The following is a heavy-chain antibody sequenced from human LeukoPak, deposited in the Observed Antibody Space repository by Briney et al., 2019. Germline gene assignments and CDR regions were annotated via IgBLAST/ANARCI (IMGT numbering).Heavy chain of an antibody. CDR2: ILENGSYQ. J-gene: IGHJ4*02. Sequence: GGSLRLSCAASGFTFSNYIMHWVRQAPGKGLDWVAVILENGSYQYYADSVKGRFTISRDNSKNTLYLQMNSLRGEDTAVYYCARVQGGGFRTADYWGQGTLVTVSS. D-gene: IGHD1-14*01. V-gene: IGHV3-30*04. CDR1: GFTFSNYI. CDR3: ARVQGGGFRTADY.